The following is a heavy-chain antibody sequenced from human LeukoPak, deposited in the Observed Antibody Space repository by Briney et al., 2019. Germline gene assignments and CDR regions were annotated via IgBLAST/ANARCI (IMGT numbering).Heavy chain of an antibody. Sequence: GGSLRLSCAASGFTFSSYGMHWVRQAPGKGLEWVAVIWYDGSNKYYADSVKGRFTISRDNSKNTLDLQMNSLRAEDTAVYYCARGFSWELPYYFDYWGQGTLVTVSS. D-gene: IGHD1-26*01. V-gene: IGHV3-33*01. CDR3: ARGFSWELPYYFDY. J-gene: IGHJ4*02. CDR2: IWYDGSNK. CDR1: GFTFSSYG.